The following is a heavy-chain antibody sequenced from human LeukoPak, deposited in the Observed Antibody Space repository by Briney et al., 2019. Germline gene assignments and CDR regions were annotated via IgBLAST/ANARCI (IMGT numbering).Heavy chain of an antibody. CDR1: GGSITYYY. D-gene: IGHD3-22*01. J-gene: IGHJ4*02. CDR3: ARQSGGSYVYFDY. Sequence: SETLSLTCTVSGGSITYYYWSWIRQPAGRGLEWIGRVSSTENTNYNPSPRSRVTISPDKSKNQFSLKLTSVTAADTAVYYCARQSGGSYVYFDYWGQGALVTVSS. V-gene: IGHV4-4*07. CDR2: VSSTENT.